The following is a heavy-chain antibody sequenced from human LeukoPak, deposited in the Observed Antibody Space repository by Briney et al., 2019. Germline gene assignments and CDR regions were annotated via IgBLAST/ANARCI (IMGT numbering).Heavy chain of an antibody. CDR1: GYPFTRYG. V-gene: IGHV1-18*01. D-gene: IGHD2-2*01. Sequence: GASVKVSSKASGYPFTRYGISWVRQAPGQGLEWMGWINPDNGNTKYAQKFQGRVTMTTDTSTSTAHMELRSLRSDDTAVYYCATYYCSTTSCYPYFFDYWGQGTLVTVSS. CDR2: INPDNGNT. J-gene: IGHJ4*02. CDR3: ATYYCSTTSCYPYFFDY.